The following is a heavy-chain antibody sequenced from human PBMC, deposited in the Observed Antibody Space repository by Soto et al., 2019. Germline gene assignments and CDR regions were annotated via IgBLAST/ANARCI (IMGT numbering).Heavy chain of an antibody. V-gene: IGHV4-61*01. J-gene: IGHJ4*02. D-gene: IGHD3-16*01. CDR3: AKIKGAITFLHFDT. Sequence: SETLSLTCSVSGGSVRSGNHFWNWIRQPPGRGLEWLGYMYYTGVTNYNPSLKSRVSISVDTSKDQFSLNLTSLTAADTAVYYCAKIKGAITFLHFDTWGQGTQVTVSS. CDR2: MYYTGVT. CDR1: GGSVRSGNHF.